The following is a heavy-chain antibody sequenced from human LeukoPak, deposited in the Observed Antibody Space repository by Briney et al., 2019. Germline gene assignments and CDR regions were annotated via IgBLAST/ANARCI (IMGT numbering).Heavy chain of an antibody. CDR1: GYTFTGYY. CDR3: ARRSGWYVPEDY. Sequence: ASVKVSCKASGYTFTGYYMHWVRQAPGQGLEWMGWINPNSGGTNYAQKFQGRVTMTRDTSFSTAYMELSRLRSDDTAVYYCARRSGWYVPEDYWGQGTLVTVSS. J-gene: IGHJ4*02. CDR2: INPNSGGT. V-gene: IGHV1-2*02. D-gene: IGHD6-19*01.